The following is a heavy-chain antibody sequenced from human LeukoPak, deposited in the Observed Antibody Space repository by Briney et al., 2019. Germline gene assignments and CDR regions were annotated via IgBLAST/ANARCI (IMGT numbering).Heavy chain of an antibody. D-gene: IGHD5-24*01. Sequence: PGRSLRLSCAASGFTLSSYAMHWVRQAPGKGLEWVAVISYDGSNKYYADSVKGRFTISRDNSKNTLYLQMNSLRAEDTAVYYCAREMATIWSLYYWGQGTLVTVSS. CDR3: AREMATIWSLYY. V-gene: IGHV3-30-3*01. CDR2: ISYDGSNK. CDR1: GFTLSSYA. J-gene: IGHJ4*02.